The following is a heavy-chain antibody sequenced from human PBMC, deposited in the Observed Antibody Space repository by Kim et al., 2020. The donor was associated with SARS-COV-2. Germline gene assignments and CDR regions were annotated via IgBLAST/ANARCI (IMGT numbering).Heavy chain of an antibody. CDR2: IKPDGSET. CDR3: ARPSITEGVDY. J-gene: IGHJ4*02. CDR1: GLAFNNNW. D-gene: IGHD6-6*01. Sequence: GGSLRLSCAASGLAFNNNWMSWLRQTPGKGPEWVAHIKPDGSETYYGYSVKGRFTISRDNTKNSLFLQMNGLKVEDTAVYHCARPSITEGVDYWGQGTL. V-gene: IGHV3-7*01.